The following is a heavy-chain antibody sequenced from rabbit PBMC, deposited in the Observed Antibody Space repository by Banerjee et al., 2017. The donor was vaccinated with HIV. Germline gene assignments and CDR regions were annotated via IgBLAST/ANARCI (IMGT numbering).Heavy chain of an antibody. CDR2: IDPVFGST. CDR1: GFDFSSYG. V-gene: IGHV1S47*01. J-gene: IGHJ3*01. Sequence: QEQLGESGGGLVQPGGSLKLSCKASGFDFSSYGVSWVRQAPGKGLEWIGYIDPVFGSTYYASWVNGRFTISSHNAQNTLYLQLNSLTAADTATYFCVRDSYDDYGDSRLDLWGPGTLVTVS. D-gene: IGHD2-1*01. CDR3: VRDSYDDYGDSRLDL.